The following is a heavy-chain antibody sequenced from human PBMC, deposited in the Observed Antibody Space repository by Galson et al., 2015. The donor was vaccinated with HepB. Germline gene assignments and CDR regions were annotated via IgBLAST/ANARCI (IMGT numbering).Heavy chain of an antibody. CDR2: IDPSDSYT. V-gene: IGHV5-10-1*01. CDR1: GYSFTSYW. CDR3: AREGGTFSGDDSSGYEVDP. Sequence: QSGAEVKKPGESLRISCKGSGYSFTSYWISWVRQMPGKGLEWMGRIDPSDSYTNYSPSFQGHVTISADKSISTAYLQWSSLKASDTAMYYCAREGGTFSGDDSSGYEVDPWGQGTLVTVSS. D-gene: IGHD3-22*01. J-gene: IGHJ5*02.